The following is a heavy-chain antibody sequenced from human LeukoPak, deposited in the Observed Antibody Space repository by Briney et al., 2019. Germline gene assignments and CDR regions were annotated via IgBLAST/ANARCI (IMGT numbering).Heavy chain of an antibody. J-gene: IGHJ6*02. Sequence: SVKVSCKASGGTFSSYAISWVRQAPGQGLEWMGGIIPIFGTANYAQKFQGRVTITTGESTSTAYMELSSLRSEDTAVYYCARDPTVVRWGYYYYYGMDVWGQGTTVTVSS. V-gene: IGHV1-69*05. CDR3: ARDPTVVRWGYYYYYGMDV. CDR1: GGTFSSYA. D-gene: IGHD4-23*01. CDR2: IIPIFGTA.